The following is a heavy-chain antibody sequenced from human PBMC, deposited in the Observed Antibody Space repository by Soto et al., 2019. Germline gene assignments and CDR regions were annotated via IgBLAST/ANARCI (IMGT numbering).Heavy chain of an antibody. J-gene: IGHJ4*02. CDR3: ARDRRQHFHGSGTSF. Sequence: QVQLVQSGAEVKKPGASVKVSCTASGYTFTSYGISWVRQAPGQGLEWMGWISAYNGNTNYAQKLQGRVTMTTDTSTSTAYMELRSLRSDDTAVYYCARDRRQHFHGSGTSFWGQGTLVTVSS. V-gene: IGHV1-18*01. CDR2: ISAYNGNT. D-gene: IGHD3-10*01. CDR1: GYTFTSYG.